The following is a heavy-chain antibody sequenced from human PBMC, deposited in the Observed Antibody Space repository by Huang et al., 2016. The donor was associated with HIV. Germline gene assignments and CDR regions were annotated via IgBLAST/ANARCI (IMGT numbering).Heavy chain of an antibody. V-gene: IGHV1-8*03. CDR1: GFNFNNYD. J-gene: IGHJ4*02. D-gene: IGHD3-22*01. CDR2: MNPKSCNT. Sequence: QVQLVQSGAEVKKPGASVKVSCKASGFNFNNYDFNWVRQASGQGIEWMGWMNPKSCNTGYAQKFQGRVTITRNTSITTAYMELRSLRSEDTAVYYCARARGFLYDSTGYYSRYYFDTWGQGTLVTISS. CDR3: ARARGFLYDSTGYYSRYYFDT.